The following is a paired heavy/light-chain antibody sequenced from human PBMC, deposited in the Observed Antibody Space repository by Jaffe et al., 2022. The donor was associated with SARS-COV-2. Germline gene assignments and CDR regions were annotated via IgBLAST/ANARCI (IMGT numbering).Light chain of an antibody. J-gene: IGKJ5*01. CDR1: QSVSSN. V-gene: IGKV3-15*01. CDR2: GAS. Sequence: EIVMTQSPATLSVSPGERATLSCRASQSVSSNLAWYQQKAGQAPRLLIFGASTRATGIPARFSGSGSGTEFTLTISSLQSEDFAVYFCQQYNKGPPSITFGQGTRLEIK. CDR3: QQYNKGPPSIT.
Heavy chain of an antibody. CDR2: VYHTGGA. J-gene: IGHJ5*02. Sequence: QVQLQESGPGLVKPSGTLSLTCAVSGASVSGGNYWSWVRQAPGKGLEWIGQVYHTGGANYNPSLKSRVTLSVDKSKNVVSLQLNSVTAADTAVYYCAVPVNFCSGGTCFSGWFDPWGQGTLVTVSS. D-gene: IGHD2-15*01. CDR3: AVPVNFCSGGTCFSGWFDP. CDR1: GASVSGGNY. V-gene: IGHV4-4*02.